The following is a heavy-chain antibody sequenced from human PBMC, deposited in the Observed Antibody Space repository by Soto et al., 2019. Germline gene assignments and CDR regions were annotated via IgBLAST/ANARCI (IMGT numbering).Heavy chain of an antibody. D-gene: IGHD3-10*01. CDR1: GGSFSGYY. Sequence: SETLSLTCAVYGGSFSGYYWSWIRQPPGKGLEWIGEINHSGSTNYNPSLKSRVTISVDTSKNQFSLKLSSVTAADTAVYYCARYYYGSGTPTRDWFDPWGQGTLVTVSS. CDR2: INHSGST. CDR3: ARYYYGSGTPTRDWFDP. J-gene: IGHJ5*02. V-gene: IGHV4-34*01.